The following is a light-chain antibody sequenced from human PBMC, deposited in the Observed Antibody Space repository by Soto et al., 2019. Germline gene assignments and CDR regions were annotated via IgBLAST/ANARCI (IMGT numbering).Light chain of an antibody. CDR3: QQYKNWPPGYT. CDR2: GAS. V-gene: IGKV3-15*01. CDR1: QSVSRN. Sequence: EIVMTQSPATLSVSPGERATLSCRASQSVSRNLSWYQQKPGQAPRLLIYGASTRATGIPARFSGSGSGTEFTITISSLQSEDYAVDYCQQYKNWPPGYTFGQGTKLEIK. J-gene: IGKJ2*01.